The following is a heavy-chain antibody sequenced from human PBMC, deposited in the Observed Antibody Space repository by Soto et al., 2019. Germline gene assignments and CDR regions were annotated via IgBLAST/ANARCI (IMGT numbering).Heavy chain of an antibody. D-gene: IGHD3-10*01. J-gene: IGHJ6*02. Sequence: QVQLVQSGAEVKKPGSSVKVSCKASGGTFNTYTISWVRQVPGQGLEWMGGIMPLYAKPTYAQPFLGRLTIAADEHTSTFYMEFSRLRSEDTALYYCASLNHWRSGVGRIDVWGRGTAVSVSS. V-gene: IGHV1-69*01. CDR1: GGTFNTYT. CDR2: IMPLYAKP. CDR3: ASLNHWRSGVGRIDV.